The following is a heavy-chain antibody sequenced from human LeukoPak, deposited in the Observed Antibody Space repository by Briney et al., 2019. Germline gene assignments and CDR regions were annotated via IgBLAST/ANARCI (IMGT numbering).Heavy chain of an antibody. Sequence: ASVKVSCKASGYTFTGYYMHWVRQAPGQGLEWMGWINPNSGGTNYAQKFQGRVTMTRDTSISTAYMELSRLRSDDPAVYYCARGGRNYGGNPHSRLLEYYYYYYMDVWGKGTTVTVSS. CDR1: GYTFTGYY. CDR2: INPNSGGT. V-gene: IGHV1-2*02. D-gene: IGHD4-23*01. J-gene: IGHJ6*03. CDR3: ARGGRNYGGNPHSRLLEYYYYYYMDV.